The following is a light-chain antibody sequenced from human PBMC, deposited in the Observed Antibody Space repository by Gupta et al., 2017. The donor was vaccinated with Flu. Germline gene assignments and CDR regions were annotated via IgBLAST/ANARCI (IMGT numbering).Light chain of an antibody. CDR3: HQYGSSLWT. J-gene: IGKJ1*01. CDR1: QNVSNSL. CDR2: DAS. Sequence: ASQNVSNSLLAWYQQRPGQAPNVLIYDASTRATGIPDRFSGGGSGTDFTLTISRLDPEDFAVYYCHQYGSSLWTFGQGTKVEIK. V-gene: IGKV3-20*01.